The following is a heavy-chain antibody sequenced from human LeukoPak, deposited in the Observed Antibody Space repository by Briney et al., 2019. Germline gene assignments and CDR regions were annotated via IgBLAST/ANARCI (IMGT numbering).Heavy chain of an antibody. J-gene: IGHJ4*02. CDR1: GFTFSSYS. CDR3: AREIALAGLNDY. V-gene: IGHV3-21*01. CDR2: ISSSSSYI. D-gene: IGHD6-19*01. Sequence: GGSLRLSCAASGFTFSSYSMNWVRQAPGKGMEWESSISSSSSYIYYADSVKGRFTISRDNAKNSLYLQVNSLRAEDTAVYYCAREIALAGLNDYWGQGTLVTVSS.